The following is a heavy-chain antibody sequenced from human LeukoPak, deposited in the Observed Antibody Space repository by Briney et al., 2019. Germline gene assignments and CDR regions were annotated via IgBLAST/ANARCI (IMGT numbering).Heavy chain of an antibody. V-gene: IGHV3-23*01. Sequence: GGSLRLSCAASGFTFSSYAMSWVRQAPGKGLEWVSAIRGSGGSTYYADSVKGRLTISRDNSKNTLYLQMSSLRAEDTAVYYCAKEGRISMTAVVYVDYWGQGTLVTVSS. CDR3: AKEGRISMTAVVYVDY. CDR2: IRGSGGST. D-gene: IGHD3-22*01. J-gene: IGHJ4*02. CDR1: GFTFSSYA.